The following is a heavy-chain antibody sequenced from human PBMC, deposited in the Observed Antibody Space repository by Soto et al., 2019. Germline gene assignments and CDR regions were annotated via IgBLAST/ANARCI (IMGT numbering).Heavy chain of an antibody. J-gene: IGHJ4*02. Sequence: EVQLLESGGGLVQPGGSLRLSCAASGFTFSNYAITWVRQAPGKGLDWISSVSTDGGNTYYADSVKGRFTISRDNSKNTLYLQMNSLRVDDTATYYCARGWQQLCHWGQGALVTVSS. CDR2: VSTDGGNT. CDR1: GFTFSNYA. D-gene: IGHD6-13*01. CDR3: ARGWQQLCH. V-gene: IGHV3-23*01.